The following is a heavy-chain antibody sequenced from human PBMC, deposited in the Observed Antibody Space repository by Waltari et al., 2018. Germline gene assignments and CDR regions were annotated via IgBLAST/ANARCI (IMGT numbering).Heavy chain of an antibody. V-gene: IGHV4-34*01. J-gene: IGHJ4*02. Sequence: QVQLKEWGAGTLKPSETLSLTCAVYGGSFSGYHWSWIRQSPGKGLEWIGEIHYGTTNYNPSLKSRVTISADTSKNQFSLKLSSVTAADTAVYYCARGGSRWLDYWGQGTLVTVSS. CDR3: ARGGSRWLDY. CDR2: IHYGTT. D-gene: IGHD2-15*01. CDR1: GGSFSGYH.